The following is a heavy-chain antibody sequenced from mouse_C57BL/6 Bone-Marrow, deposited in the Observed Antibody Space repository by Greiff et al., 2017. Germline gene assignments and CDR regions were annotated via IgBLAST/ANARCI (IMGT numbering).Heavy chain of an antibody. J-gene: IGHJ2*01. CDR2: INPYNGGT. D-gene: IGHD1-1*01. V-gene: IGHV1-19*01. CDR1: GYTFTDYY. CDR3: ARAFITTALFDY. Sequence: VQLQQSGPVLVKPGASVKMSCKASGYTFTDYYMNWVKQSHGKSLEWIGVINPYNGGTSYNQKFKGKATLTVDKSSSTAYMELNSLTSEDSAVYYCARAFITTALFDYGGQGTTLTVSS.